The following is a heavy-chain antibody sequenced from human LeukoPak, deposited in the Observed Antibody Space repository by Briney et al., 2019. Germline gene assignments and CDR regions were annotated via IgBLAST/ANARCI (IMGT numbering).Heavy chain of an antibody. D-gene: IGHD6-19*01. CDR3: AKDRIAVADHSYYYYMDV. Sequence: GGSLRLSCAASGFTFSSYSMNWVRQAPGKGLEWVSAISGSGGSTYYADSVKGRFTISRDNSKNTLYLQMNSLRAEDTAVYYCAKDRIAVADHSYYYYMDVWGKGTTVTVSS. CDR2: ISGSGGST. CDR1: GFTFSSYS. J-gene: IGHJ6*03. V-gene: IGHV3-23*01.